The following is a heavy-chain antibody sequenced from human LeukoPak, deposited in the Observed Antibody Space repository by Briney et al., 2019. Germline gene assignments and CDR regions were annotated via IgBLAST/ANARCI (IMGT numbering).Heavy chain of an antibody. CDR1: GGSIGTYY. CDR3: ARDRHWTNDWVFDY. D-gene: IGHD1/OR15-1a*01. V-gene: IGHV4-59*01. J-gene: IGHJ4*02. CDR2: IYYNGYT. Sequence: SETLSLTCTVSGGSIGTYYWSWIRQPPGKGLEWIGYIYYNGYTDYNPSLKSRVTISLHMSRNQFSLNLSSVTAADTAVYYCARDRHWTNDWVFDYWGQGTLVTVSS.